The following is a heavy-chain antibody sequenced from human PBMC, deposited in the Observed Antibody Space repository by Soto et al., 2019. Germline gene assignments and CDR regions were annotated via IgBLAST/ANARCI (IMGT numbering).Heavy chain of an antibody. CDR1: GGSISSGGYS. CDR3: VRGAPVVNDY. V-gene: IGHV4-30-2*01. Sequence: QLQLQESGSGLVKPSQTLSLTCAVSGGSISSGGYSWSWIRQPPGKGLEWIGYIYHSGSTYYNPSLKSTVTISVDRSKNKFSLKLSSVTATDTAVYYCVRGAPVVNDYWGQGTLVTVSS. D-gene: IGHD3-22*01. J-gene: IGHJ4*02. CDR2: IYHSGST.